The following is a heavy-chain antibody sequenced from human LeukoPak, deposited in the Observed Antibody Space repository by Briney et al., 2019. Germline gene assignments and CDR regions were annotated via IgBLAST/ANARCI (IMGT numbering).Heavy chain of an antibody. CDR3: ARQTTVTTYFDY. Sequence: SVKVSCKASGGTFSSYAISWVRQAPGQGLEWMGRIIPILGIANYAQKFQGRVAITADKSTSTAYMELSSLRSEDTAVYYCARQTTVTTYFDYWGQGTLVTVSS. V-gene: IGHV1-69*04. CDR1: GGTFSSYA. J-gene: IGHJ4*02. D-gene: IGHD4-17*01. CDR2: IIPILGIA.